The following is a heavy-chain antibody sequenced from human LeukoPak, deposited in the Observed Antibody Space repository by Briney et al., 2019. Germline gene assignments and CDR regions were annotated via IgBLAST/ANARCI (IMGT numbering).Heavy chain of an antibody. CDR2: FDPEDGET. D-gene: IGHD6-19*01. Sequence: GASVKVSCKVSGYTLTELSMHWVRQAPGKGLEWMGGFDPEDGETIYAQKFQGRVAMTEDTSTDTAYMELSSLRSEDTAVYYCATGHRIAVAGTGDYWGQGTLVTVSS. J-gene: IGHJ4*02. V-gene: IGHV1-24*01. CDR3: ATGHRIAVAGTGDY. CDR1: GYTLTELS.